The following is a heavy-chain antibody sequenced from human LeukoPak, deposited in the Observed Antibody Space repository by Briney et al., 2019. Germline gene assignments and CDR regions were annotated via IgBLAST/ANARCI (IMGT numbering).Heavy chain of an antibody. CDR1: GFTFSSYG. D-gene: IGHD7-27*01. CDR3: ARADEGPGHYYYYGMDV. V-gene: IGHV3-30*03. Sequence: GRSLRLSCAASGFTFSSYGMHWVRQAPGKGLEWVAVISYDGSNKYYADSVKGRFTISRDNSKNTLYLQMNSLRAEDTAVYYCARADEGPGHYYYYGMDVWGQGTTVTVSS. J-gene: IGHJ6*02. CDR2: ISYDGSNK.